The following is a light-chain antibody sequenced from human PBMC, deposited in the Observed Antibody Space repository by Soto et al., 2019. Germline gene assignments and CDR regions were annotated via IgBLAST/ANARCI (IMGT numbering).Light chain of an antibody. J-gene: IGKJ4*01. CDR1: QCISSW. Sequence: DIQMTQSPSTLSASVGDRVTITCRASQCISSWLAWYQQKPGKAPKLLIYTASSLEGGVPSRFSGSGSGTDFTLTISSLQPDDFATYYCQQYHSYSLTFGGGTKVDIK. V-gene: IGKV1-5*03. CDR2: TAS. CDR3: QQYHSYSLT.